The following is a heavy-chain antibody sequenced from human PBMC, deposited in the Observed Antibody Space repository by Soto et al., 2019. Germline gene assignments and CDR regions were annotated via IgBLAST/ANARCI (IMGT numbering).Heavy chain of an antibody. Sequence: VQLLESGGGLVQPGGSLRLSCAASGFTFSTYAMTWVRQAPGKGLEWVSVISGGSGGSTHYADSVKGRFTISRDNSKNTLYVQMSSLRAEDTAVYYCAKGLSGNYYSQYAHWGQGTLVTVSS. CDR2: ISGGSGGST. D-gene: IGHD3-10*01. V-gene: IGHV3-23*01. CDR3: AKGLSGNYYSQYAH. J-gene: IGHJ4*02. CDR1: GFTFSTYA.